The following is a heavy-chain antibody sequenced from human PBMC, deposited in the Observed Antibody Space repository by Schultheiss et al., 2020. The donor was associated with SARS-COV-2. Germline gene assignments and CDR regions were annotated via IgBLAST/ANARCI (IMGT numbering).Heavy chain of an antibody. Sequence: GGSLRLSRGASGFIFSGSAFHWVRQAPGKGLEWVGRIGSKANSYATEFAASVKGRFTLSRDDSKNMAYLQMNSLKTDDTAVYFCTRVQSSHYMDVWGKGTTVTVSS. D-gene: IGHD6-6*01. V-gene: IGHV3-73*01. CDR2: IGSKANSYAT. J-gene: IGHJ6*03. CDR1: GFIFSGSA. CDR3: TRVQSSHYMDV.